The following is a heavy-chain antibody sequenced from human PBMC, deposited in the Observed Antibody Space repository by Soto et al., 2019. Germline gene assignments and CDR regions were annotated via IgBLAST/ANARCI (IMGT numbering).Heavy chain of an antibody. Sequence: QVQLVQSGAEVKKPGASVKVSCKASGYTFTSYAMHWVRQAPGQRLEWMGWINAGNGNTKYSQKFQGRVTITRDTSASTAYMELSSLRSEDTAACYCAVGGPAAIWVFDYWGQGTLVTVYS. CDR3: AVGGPAAIWVFDY. CDR2: INAGNGNT. CDR1: GYTFTSYA. D-gene: IGHD2-2*01. V-gene: IGHV1-3*01. J-gene: IGHJ4*02.